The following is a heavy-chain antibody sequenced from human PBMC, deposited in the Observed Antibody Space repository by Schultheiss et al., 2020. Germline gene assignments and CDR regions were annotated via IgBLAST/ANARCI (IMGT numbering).Heavy chain of an antibody. CDR3: ATDQLLAYCGGDCSSEYFQH. D-gene: IGHD2-21*02. V-gene: IGHV1-2*02. CDR2: INPNSGGT. CDR1: GYTFTGYY. J-gene: IGHJ1*01. Sequence: ASVKVSCKASGYTFTGYYMHWVRQAPGQGLEWMGWINPNSGGTNYAQKFQGRVTMTEDTSTDTAYMELSSLRSEDTAVYYCATDQLLAYCGGDCSSEYFQHWGQGTLVTVSS.